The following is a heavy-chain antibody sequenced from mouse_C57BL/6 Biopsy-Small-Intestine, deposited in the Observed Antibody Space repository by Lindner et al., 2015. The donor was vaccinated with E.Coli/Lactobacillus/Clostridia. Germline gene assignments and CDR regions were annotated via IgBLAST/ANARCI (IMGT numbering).Heavy chain of an antibody. CDR2: IWTNGRT. V-gene: IGHV2-6*01. CDR1: GFSLTSFG. J-gene: IGHJ3*01. D-gene: IGHD2-3*01. CDR3: ASARGDGSFAF. Sequence: VQLQESGPGLVAPSQSPSITCTVSGFSLTSFGVDWVRQSPGKGLEWLGVIWTNGRTNYNSALKSRLSISKDNSKSQVFLKMDSLQTDDTAVYYCASARGDGSFAFWGQGTLVTVSA.